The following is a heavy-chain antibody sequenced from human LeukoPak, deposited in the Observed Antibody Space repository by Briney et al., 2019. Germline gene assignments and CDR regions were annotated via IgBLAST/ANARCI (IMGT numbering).Heavy chain of an antibody. CDR1: GGSISRSSYY. D-gene: IGHD3-10*01. Sequence: SETLSLTCTVSGGSISRSSYYWVWIRQPPGKGLEWIGSIYYSGSAYYNPSLKSRVTISVDTSENQFSLKLSSVTAADTAVYYCATYYYGSGSRPEWGQGTLVTVSS. CDR3: ATYYYGSGSRPE. V-gene: IGHV4-39*01. CDR2: IYYSGSA. J-gene: IGHJ4*02.